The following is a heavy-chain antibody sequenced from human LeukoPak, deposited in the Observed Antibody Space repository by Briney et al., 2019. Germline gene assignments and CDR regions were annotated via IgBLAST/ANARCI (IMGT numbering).Heavy chain of an antibody. CDR3: AKLEDCSSTSCYLGYFDY. D-gene: IGHD2-2*01. V-gene: IGHV3-23*01. CDR2: ISGSGGST. Sequence: GGSLRLSCAASGFTFSSYAMGWVRQAPGKGLEWVSAISGSGGSTYYADSVKGRFTISRDNSKNTLYLQMNSLRAEDTAVYYCAKLEDCSSTSCYLGYFDYWGQGTLVTVPS. CDR1: GFTFSSYA. J-gene: IGHJ4*02.